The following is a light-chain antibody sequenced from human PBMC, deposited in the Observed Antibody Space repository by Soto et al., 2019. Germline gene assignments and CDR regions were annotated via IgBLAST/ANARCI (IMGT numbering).Light chain of an antibody. CDR3: SSYASSTSYV. CDR1: SSDVGGYNH. V-gene: IGLV2-14*01. CDR2: GVS. J-gene: IGLJ1*01. Sequence: QSVLTQSASVSGSPGQSITISCTGTSSDVGGYNHVSWYQQHPGEAPKLMIYGVSNRPSGVSIRFSGSKSGNTAFLTISGLQAEDEANYYCSSYASSTSYVFGDGTKVTVL.